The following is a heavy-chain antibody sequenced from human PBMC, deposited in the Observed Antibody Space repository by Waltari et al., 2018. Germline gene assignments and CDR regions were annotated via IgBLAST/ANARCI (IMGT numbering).Heavy chain of an antibody. CDR2: IYSSATT. J-gene: IGHJ3*01. D-gene: IGHD6-6*01. CDR1: GFTVTSPY. Sequence: EGQLVESGGGLVKPGGSLRLSCAASGFTVTSPYMNWVRQAPGKGLEWVSTIYSSATTFDADSVKGRFTISRVNSKNLLFLQMDDLRVNDTAVYYCARGGQIVRPRPLDLWGPGTLVTVSS. V-gene: IGHV3-66*01. CDR3: ARGGQIVRPRPLDL.